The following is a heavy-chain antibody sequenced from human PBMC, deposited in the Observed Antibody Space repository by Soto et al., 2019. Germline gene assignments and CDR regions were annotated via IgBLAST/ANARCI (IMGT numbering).Heavy chain of an antibody. V-gene: IGHV1-69*06. J-gene: IGHJ3*02. CDR2: IIPIFGTA. Sequence: SVKVSCKASGGTFSSYAISWVRQAPGQGLEWMGGIIPIFGTANYAQKFQGRVTITADKSTSTAYMQLKSLRSDDTAVYYCARGKVVLLPTTTGVQVWPDAFDIWGQGTMVTVSS. D-gene: IGHD1-26*01. CDR1: GGTFSSYA. CDR3: ARGKVVLLPTTTGVQVWPDAFDI.